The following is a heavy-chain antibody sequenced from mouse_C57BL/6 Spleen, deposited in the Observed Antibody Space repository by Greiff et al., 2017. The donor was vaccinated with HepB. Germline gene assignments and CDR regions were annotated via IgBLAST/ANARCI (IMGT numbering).Heavy chain of an antibody. CDR1: GYTFTDYY. V-gene: IGHV1-26*01. D-gene: IGHD1-1*02. CDR2: INPNNGGT. CDR3: ARLGGAWFAY. Sequence: EVQLQQSGPELVKPGASVKISCKASGYTFTDYYMNWVKQSHGKSLEWIGDINPNNGGTSYNQKFKGKATLTVDKSSSTAYMELRSLTSEDSAVYYCARLGGAWFAYWGQGTLVTVSA. J-gene: IGHJ3*01.